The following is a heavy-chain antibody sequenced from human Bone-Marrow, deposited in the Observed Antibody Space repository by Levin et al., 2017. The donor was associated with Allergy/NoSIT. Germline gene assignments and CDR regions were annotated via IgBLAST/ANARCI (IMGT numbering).Heavy chain of an antibody. D-gene: IGHD3-16*01. Sequence: GGSLRLSCGASGFTFDTFTMSWVRQGPGGGLQWLADISGSGGRTYYADSVKGRFSISRDNSKNTVYLQMNSLRGEDTAVYYCAKNLGGYEDDDISTGLFDSWGQGTLVTVSS. V-gene: IGHV3-23*01. CDR2: ISGSGGRT. CDR3: AKNLGGYEDDDISTGLFDS. CDR1: GFTFDTFT. J-gene: IGHJ4*02.